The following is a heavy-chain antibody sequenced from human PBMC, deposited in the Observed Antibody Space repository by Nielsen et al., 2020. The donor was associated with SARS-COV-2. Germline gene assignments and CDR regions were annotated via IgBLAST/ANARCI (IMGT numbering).Heavy chain of an antibody. Sequence: SETLSLTCDVSGDSISSSNWWTWVRQPPGKGLEWIGEIYHSGTTNYNPSLKSRVTISVDTSKNQFSLKLSSVTAADTAVYYCARDQPYGDYFDYWGQGTRVTVSS. J-gene: IGHJ4*02. CDR1: GDSISSSNW. D-gene: IGHD4-17*01. V-gene: IGHV4/OR15-8*01. CDR2: IYHSGTT. CDR3: ARDQPYGDYFDY.